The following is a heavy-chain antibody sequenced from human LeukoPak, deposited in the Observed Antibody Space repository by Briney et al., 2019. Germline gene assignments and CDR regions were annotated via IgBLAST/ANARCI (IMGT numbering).Heavy chain of an antibody. Sequence: ASVKVSCKVSGYTLTELSMHWVRQAPGKGLEWMGGFDPEDGETIYAQKFQGRVTMTEDTSTDTAYMELSSLRSEDTAVYYCARERLVGGLGEDAFDIWGQGTMVTVSS. V-gene: IGHV1-24*01. CDR1: GYTLTELS. J-gene: IGHJ3*02. D-gene: IGHD1-26*01. CDR3: ARERLVGGLGEDAFDI. CDR2: FDPEDGET.